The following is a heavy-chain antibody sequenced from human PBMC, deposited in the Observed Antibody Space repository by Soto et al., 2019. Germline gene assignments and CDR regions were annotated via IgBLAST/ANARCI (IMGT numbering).Heavy chain of an antibody. CDR3: ARALLRYYYYGMDV. Sequence: ASVKVSCKASGYTFTGYYMHWVRQAPGQGLEWMGWINPNSGGTNYAQKFQGWVTMTRDTSISTAYMELSRLRSDDTAVYYCARALLRYYYYGMDVWGQGTTVTVSS. D-gene: IGHD3-10*01. J-gene: IGHJ6*02. CDR2: INPNSGGT. V-gene: IGHV1-2*04. CDR1: GYTFTGYY.